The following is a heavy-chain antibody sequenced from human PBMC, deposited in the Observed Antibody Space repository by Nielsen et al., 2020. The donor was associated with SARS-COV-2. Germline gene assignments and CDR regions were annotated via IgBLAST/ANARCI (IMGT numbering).Heavy chain of an antibody. CDR2: IKQDGSEK. J-gene: IGHJ5*02. V-gene: IGHV3-7*04. D-gene: IGHD3-10*01. CDR3: AREYYYGSGSYYKKSNWFDP. Sequence: VRQMPGKGLEWVANIKQDGSEKYYVDSVKGRFTISRDNAKNSLYLQMNSLRAEDTAVYYCAREYYYGSGSYYKKSNWFDPWGQGTLVTVSS.